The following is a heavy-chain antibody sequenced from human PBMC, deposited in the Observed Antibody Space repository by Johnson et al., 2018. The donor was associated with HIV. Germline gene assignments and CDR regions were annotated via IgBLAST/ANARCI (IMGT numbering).Heavy chain of an antibody. J-gene: IGHJ3*02. D-gene: IGHD6-6*01. CDR2: INSDGSST. CDR3: AKKRSGLAARLGDGVDI. Sequence: VQLVESGGGVVQPGRSLRLSCAASGFSFSSYWMHWVRQAPGKGLVWVSRINSDGSSTSYADSVKGRFTISRDNSKNTLYLQMNSRRPEDTALYYCAKKRSGLAARLGDGVDIWGQGTMVTVSS. CDR1: GFSFSSYW. V-gene: IGHV3-74*02.